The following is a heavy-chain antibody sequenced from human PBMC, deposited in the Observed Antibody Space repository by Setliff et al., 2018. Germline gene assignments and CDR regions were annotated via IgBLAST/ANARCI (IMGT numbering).Heavy chain of an antibody. D-gene: IGHD1-26*01. Sequence: SETLSLTCAVSGDSISSSNWWNWVRQPPGKGLEWIGEIYHSGSTKYNPSLKSRVTISVDKSKNQFSLKLSSVTAADTAVYYCARSSYSGSYLNVWGQGTTATVSS. J-gene: IGHJ6*02. V-gene: IGHV4-4*02. CDR1: GDSISSSNW. CDR2: IYHSGST. CDR3: ARSSYSGSYLNV.